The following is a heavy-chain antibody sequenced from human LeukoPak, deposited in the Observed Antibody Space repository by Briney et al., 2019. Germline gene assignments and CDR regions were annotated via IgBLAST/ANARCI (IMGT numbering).Heavy chain of an antibody. Sequence: GGSLRLSCAASAFTFSDYNMNWVRQAPGKGLEWVSYISSSGSTIYYADSVKGRFTISRDNAKNSLYLQMNSLRAEDTAVYYCAELGITMIGGVWGKGTTVTISS. CDR2: ISSSGSTI. CDR3: AELGITMIGGV. CDR1: AFTFSDYN. V-gene: IGHV3-48*04. J-gene: IGHJ6*04. D-gene: IGHD3-10*02.